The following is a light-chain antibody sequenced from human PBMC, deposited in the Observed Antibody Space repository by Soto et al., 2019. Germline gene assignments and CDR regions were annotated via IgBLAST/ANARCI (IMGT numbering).Light chain of an antibody. Sequence: DIQMTQSPSTLSASVGDRVTITCPASQSISSWLAWYHQKPGKAPKLLIYDASSLDSGVASRFSGRGSGTEFTLTISSLQHDDFATYYCQQYNSQGTFGQGTKVDIK. CDR3: QQYNSQGT. J-gene: IGKJ1*01. V-gene: IGKV1-5*01. CDR2: DAS. CDR1: QSISSW.